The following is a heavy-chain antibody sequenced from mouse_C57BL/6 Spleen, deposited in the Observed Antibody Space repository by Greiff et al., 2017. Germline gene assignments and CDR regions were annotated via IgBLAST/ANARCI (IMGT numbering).Heavy chain of an antibody. Sequence: VMLVESGPGLVQPSQSLSITCTVSGFSLTSYGVHWVRQSPGKGLEWLGVIWSGGSTDYNAAFISRLSISKDNSKSQVFFKMNSLQADDTAIYYCAREGDYGPLDYWGQGTTLTVSS. V-gene: IGHV2-2*01. CDR2: IWSGGST. D-gene: IGHD2-4*01. CDR1: GFSLTSYG. J-gene: IGHJ2*01. CDR3: AREGDYGPLDY.